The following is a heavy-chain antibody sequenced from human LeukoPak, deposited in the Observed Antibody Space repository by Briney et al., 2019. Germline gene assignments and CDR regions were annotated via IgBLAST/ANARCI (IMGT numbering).Heavy chain of an antibody. J-gene: IGHJ5*02. CDR3: ARQSGYDSWFDP. D-gene: IGHD5-12*01. Sequence: SETLSLTCTVSGGSISSGGYYWSWIRQPPGKGLEWIGYIYHSGSTYYNPSLKCRVTISVDRSKNQFSLKLSSVTAADTVVYYCARQSGYDSWFDPWGQGTLVTVSS. V-gene: IGHV4-30-2*01. CDR1: GGSISSGGYY. CDR2: IYHSGST.